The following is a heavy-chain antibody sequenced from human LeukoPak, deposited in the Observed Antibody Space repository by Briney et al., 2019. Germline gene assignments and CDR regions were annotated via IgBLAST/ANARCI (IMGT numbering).Heavy chain of an antibody. D-gene: IGHD3-10*01. Sequence: SVKVSCKASGGTFSSFAFSWVRQAPGPGLEWMGRIIPILGIVNYAQKFQGRVTITADKSTTTVYMELSSLRSEDTAVFYCARVRFYGSGSFYNGFQHFDLWGLGTLVTVSS. CDR1: GGTFSSFA. V-gene: IGHV1-69*04. CDR3: ARVRFYGSGSFYNGFQHFDL. J-gene: IGHJ4*02. CDR2: IIPILGIV.